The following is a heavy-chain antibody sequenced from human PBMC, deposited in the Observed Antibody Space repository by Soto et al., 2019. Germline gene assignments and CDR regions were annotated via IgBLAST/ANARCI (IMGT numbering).Heavy chain of an antibody. CDR3: AKEEATVNPWYFDL. D-gene: IGHD4-4*01. CDR1: GFTFSSYG. J-gene: IGHJ2*01. CDR2: ISYDGSNK. V-gene: IGHV3-30*18. Sequence: QVQLVESGGGVVQPGRSLRLSCAASGFTFSSYGMHWVRQAPGKGLEWVAVISYDGSNKYYADSVKGRFTISRDNSXNTLYLQMNSLRAEDTAVYYCAKEEATVNPWYFDLWGRGTLVTVSS.